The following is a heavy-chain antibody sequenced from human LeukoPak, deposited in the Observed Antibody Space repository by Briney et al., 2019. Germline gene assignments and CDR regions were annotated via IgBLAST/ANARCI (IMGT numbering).Heavy chain of an antibody. J-gene: IGHJ4*02. CDR2: ISSSSSYI. D-gene: IGHD4-17*01. Sequence: GGSLRLSCAASGFTFSSYSMNWVRQAPGKGLEWVSSISSSSSYIYYADSVKGRFTISRDNAKNSLYLQMNSLRAEDTAVYFCARGATVTSPFDYWGQGTLVTVSS. V-gene: IGHV3-21*01. CDR1: GFTFSSYS. CDR3: ARGATVTSPFDY.